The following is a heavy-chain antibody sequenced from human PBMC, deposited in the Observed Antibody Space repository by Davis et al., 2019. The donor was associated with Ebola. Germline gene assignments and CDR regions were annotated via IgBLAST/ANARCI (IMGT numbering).Heavy chain of an antibody. CDR2: IYYSGST. D-gene: IGHD6-25*01. Sequence: MPSETLSLTCTVSGDSIGSSSYYWGWIRQPPGKGLEWIGSIYYSGSTYYNPSLKSRVTISVDTSKNQFSLKLSSVTAADTAVYYCARHEMRRPFDYWGQGTLVTVSS. CDR3: ARHEMRRPFDY. V-gene: IGHV4-39*01. CDR1: GDSIGSSSYY. J-gene: IGHJ4*02.